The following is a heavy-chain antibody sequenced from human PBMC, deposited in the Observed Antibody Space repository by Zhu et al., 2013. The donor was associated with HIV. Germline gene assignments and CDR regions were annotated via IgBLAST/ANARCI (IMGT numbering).Heavy chain of an antibody. J-gene: IGHJ5*02. CDR2: ISSSSSYI. Sequence: EVQLVESGGGLVKPGGSLRLSCAASGFTFSSYSMNWVRQAPGKGLEWVSSISSSSSYIYYADSVKGRFTISRDNAKNSLYLQMNSLRAEDTAVYYCARDQADGDGWFDPWGQGTLVTVSS. CDR1: GFTFSSYS. CDR3: ARDQADGDGWFDP. D-gene: IGHD4-17*01. V-gene: IGHV3-21*01.